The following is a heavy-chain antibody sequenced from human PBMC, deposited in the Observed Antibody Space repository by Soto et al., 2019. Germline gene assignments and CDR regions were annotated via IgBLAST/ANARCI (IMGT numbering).Heavy chain of an antibody. D-gene: IGHD1-1*01. J-gene: IGHJ4*02. Sequence: EVQLLESGGGFVQPGGSLRLSCGAFGFSFSDSAMGWVRQAPGKGLDWVSLINAAGETTYYGNSVKGRFTISRDNSKNPLYLHMNSLRAEDTAVYYCATQDFRGPTGTTGGQGPLVIVSS. V-gene: IGHV3-23*01. CDR3: ATQDFRGPTGTT. CDR2: INAAGETT. CDR1: GFSFSDSA.